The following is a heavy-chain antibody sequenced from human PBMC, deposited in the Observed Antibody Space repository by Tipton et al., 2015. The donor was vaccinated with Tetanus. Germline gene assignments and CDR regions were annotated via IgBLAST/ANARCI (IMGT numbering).Heavy chain of an antibody. D-gene: IGHD3-22*01. V-gene: IGHV1-2*05. Sequence: QVQLVQSGAEVKKPGASLKVSCKASGSSFSGHYIQWVRQAPGQGLEWMGRIYPSGGGTFYVQKFHDRVTMTSDPSINTAYLELTGLRADDTSIYYCAVSDYYDSSGPLLYWGQGTQVIVSS. CDR1: GSSFSGHY. CDR3: AVSDYYDSSGPLLY. CDR2: IYPSGGGT. J-gene: IGHJ4*02.